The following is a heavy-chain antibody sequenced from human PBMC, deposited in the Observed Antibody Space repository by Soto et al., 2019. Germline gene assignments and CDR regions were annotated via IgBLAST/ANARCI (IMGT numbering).Heavy chain of an antibody. D-gene: IGHD3-22*01. Sequence: PSETLSLTCSVSGYLISSGYHWGWVRQTPGKGLEWLGSIDYSGKTYKNPSLKSRVSASVDLSQNQFSLNLRSVTAADTAVYFCDRDRSSGYEAYYVDYWGEGTLVTV. CDR2: IDYSGKT. CDR1: GYLISSGYH. V-gene: IGHV4-38-2*02. J-gene: IGHJ4*02. CDR3: DRDRSSGYEAYYVDY.